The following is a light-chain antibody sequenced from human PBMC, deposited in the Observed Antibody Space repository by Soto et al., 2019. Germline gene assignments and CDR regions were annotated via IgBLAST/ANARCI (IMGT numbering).Light chain of an antibody. Sequence: EIVLTQSPATLSLSPGERATLSCRASQSVSSYLAWYQQKPGQAPRLLIYDASNRATGIPARFSGSGSGTDFTLTISSLEPKDFAVNYCQQRSNWPPGPFGPGTKVDIK. J-gene: IGKJ3*01. CDR2: DAS. V-gene: IGKV3-11*01. CDR1: QSVSSY. CDR3: QQRSNWPPGP.